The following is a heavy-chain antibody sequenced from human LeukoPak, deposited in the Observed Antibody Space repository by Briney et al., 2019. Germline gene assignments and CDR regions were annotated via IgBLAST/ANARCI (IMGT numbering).Heavy chain of an antibody. J-gene: IGHJ6*03. Sequence: GGSLRLSCAASGFTFSSYSMNWVRQAPGKGLEWVSSISSSSSYIYYADSVKGRFTISRDNAKNSLYLQMNSLRAEGTAVYYCARDYAERYCSSTSCEEDYYYYMDVWGKGTTVTVSS. D-gene: IGHD2-2*01. V-gene: IGHV3-21*01. CDR1: GFTFSSYS. CDR2: ISSSSSYI. CDR3: ARDYAERYCSSTSCEEDYYYYMDV.